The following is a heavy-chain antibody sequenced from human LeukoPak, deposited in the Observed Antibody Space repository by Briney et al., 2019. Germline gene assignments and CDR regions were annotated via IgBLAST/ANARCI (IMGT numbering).Heavy chain of an antibody. J-gene: IGHJ4*02. D-gene: IGHD3-10*01. CDR2: VGGSGSST. Sequence: PGGSLRLSCAASGFTFSGYAMNWVRQAPRKGLEWVSAVGGSGSSTYYADSVKGRFTIPRDNSKNTLFLQMNSLTAEDTAMYYCAKAYGSGYYYAYFDNWGQGALVTVSS. CDR1: GFTFSGYA. V-gene: IGHV3-23*01. CDR3: AKAYGSGYYYAYFDN.